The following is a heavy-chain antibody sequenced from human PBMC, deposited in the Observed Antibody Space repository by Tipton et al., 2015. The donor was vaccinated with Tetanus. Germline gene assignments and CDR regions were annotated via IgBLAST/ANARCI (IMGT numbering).Heavy chain of an antibody. CDR2: IYYSGST. Sequence: TLSLTCTVSGGSVSSGSYYWSWIRQPPGKGLEWIGYIYYSGSTNYNPSLKSRVTISVDTSKNQFSLKLSSVTAADTAVYYCARDGSAAGTDDYYYGMDVWGQGTTVTVSS. V-gene: IGHV4-61*01. J-gene: IGHJ6*02. CDR1: GGSVSSGSYY. CDR3: ARDGSAAGTDDYYYGMDV. D-gene: IGHD6-13*01.